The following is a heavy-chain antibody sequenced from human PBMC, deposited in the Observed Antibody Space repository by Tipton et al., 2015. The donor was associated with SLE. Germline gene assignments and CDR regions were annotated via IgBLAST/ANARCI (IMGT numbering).Heavy chain of an antibody. J-gene: IGHJ1*01. V-gene: IGHV3-33*01. Sequence: SLRLSCAASGFTFSAYGMNWVRQAPGKGLEWVGFIWFDGSNTFYADSVKGRFTISRDNSKSMLYLQMNSLRAEDTAVYYCARGDNGDYFGERYLQYWGQGTLVTVSS. CDR3: ARGDNGDYFGERYLQY. CDR1: GFTFSAYG. D-gene: IGHD4-17*01. CDR2: IWFDGSNT.